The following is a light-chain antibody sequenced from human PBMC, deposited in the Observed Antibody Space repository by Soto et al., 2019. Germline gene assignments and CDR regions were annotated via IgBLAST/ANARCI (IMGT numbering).Light chain of an antibody. V-gene: IGKV3-11*01. Sequence: EIVLTQSPATLSLSPGERATLSCGASQLVSSSLPWYQQNPGQAPRLLIYEASNRATGIPARFSGSGSGADFTLTISSLEPEDFALYYCQQHINWPLTFGGGTKVEIK. CDR3: QQHINWPLT. CDR2: EAS. CDR1: QLVSSS. J-gene: IGKJ4*01.